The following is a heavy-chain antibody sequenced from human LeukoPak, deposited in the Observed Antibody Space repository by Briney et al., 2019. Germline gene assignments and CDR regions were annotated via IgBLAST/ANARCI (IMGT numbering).Heavy chain of an antibody. V-gene: IGHV3-21*04. CDR3: ARDPDFSAFDI. J-gene: IGHJ3*02. Sequence: GGSLRLSCAASGFTFSSYSMNWVRQAPGKGLEWVSSISSSSYIYYADSVKGRFTISRDNAKNSLYLQMNSLRAEDTAVYYCARDPDFSAFDIWGQGTLVTVSS. D-gene: IGHD4-11*01. CDR2: ISSSSYI. CDR1: GFTFSSYS.